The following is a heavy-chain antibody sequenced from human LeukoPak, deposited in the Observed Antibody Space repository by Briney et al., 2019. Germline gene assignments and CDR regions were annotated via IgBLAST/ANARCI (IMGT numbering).Heavy chain of an antibody. V-gene: IGHV1-2*02. Sequence: ASVKVSCKASGYTFTGYYMHWVRQAPGQGLEWMGWINPNSGGTNYPQKFQGRVTMTSDTSISTAYRELSRLRSDETAVYYWASGGSWGHDDGDNWFDPWGQGTLVTVSS. CDR1: GYTFTGYY. CDR3: ASGGSWGHDDGDNWFDP. CDR2: INPNSGGT. D-gene: IGHD4-23*01. J-gene: IGHJ5*02.